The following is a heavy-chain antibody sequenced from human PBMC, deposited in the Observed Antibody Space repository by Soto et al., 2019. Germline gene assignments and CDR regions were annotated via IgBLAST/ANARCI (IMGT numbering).Heavy chain of an antibody. Sequence: QVQLVQSGGEGKKPGASVKVSCKASGYIFNSFGISWVRQAPGQGLEWMGWISAYTGNTKYAQNFQGRVTMTTDTSTSTAYMELRSLRSDDTAVYYCARRWTTGEIDYWGQGTLVTVSS. D-gene: IGHD4-17*01. CDR3: ARRWTTGEIDY. V-gene: IGHV1-18*01. CDR1: GYIFNSFG. J-gene: IGHJ4*02. CDR2: ISAYTGNT.